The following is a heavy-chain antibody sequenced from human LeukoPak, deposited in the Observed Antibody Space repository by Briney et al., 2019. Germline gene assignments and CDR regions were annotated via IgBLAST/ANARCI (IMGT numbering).Heavy chain of an antibody. J-gene: IGHJ4*02. CDR2: IKHSGRA. Sequence: SGTLSLTCAVYTGSFSGYYWTWIRQPPGKGLEWIGEIKHSGRATYTPSLKSRVSISVDPSKNQFSLKLSSVTAADTAMYYCAREARGLFYWGQGTLVTVSS. V-gene: IGHV4-34*01. CDR1: TGSFSGYY. D-gene: IGHD3/OR15-3a*01. CDR3: AREARGLFY.